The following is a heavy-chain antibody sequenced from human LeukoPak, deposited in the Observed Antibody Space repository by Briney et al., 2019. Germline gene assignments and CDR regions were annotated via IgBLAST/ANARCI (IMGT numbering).Heavy chain of an antibody. D-gene: IGHD3-10*01. V-gene: IGHV3-64*01. Sequence: GGSLRLSCAASGFAFSSCTMHWVRQAPGKGLEYVSAINSNGGSAFYANSVKGRFTISRDNSKNTLYLHMGSLRAEDMAMYYCAREVDGSGTFDYWGQGALVTVSS. J-gene: IGHJ4*02. CDR3: AREVDGSGTFDY. CDR2: INSNGGSA. CDR1: GFAFSSCT.